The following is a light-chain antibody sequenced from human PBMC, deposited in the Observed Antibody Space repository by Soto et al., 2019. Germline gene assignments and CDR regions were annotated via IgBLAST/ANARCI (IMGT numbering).Light chain of an antibody. V-gene: IGKV3-20*01. Sequence: EIVLTHSPGTLSLSPGERATLSCSASQSVSSSHLAWYQQKPGQAPRLLISGASSRATGIPDRFTGSGSGTDFTLTISRLEPEDFAVYYCQRYGSSPRTFGQGTKVDIK. J-gene: IGKJ1*01. CDR1: QSVSSSH. CDR3: QRYGSSPRT. CDR2: GAS.